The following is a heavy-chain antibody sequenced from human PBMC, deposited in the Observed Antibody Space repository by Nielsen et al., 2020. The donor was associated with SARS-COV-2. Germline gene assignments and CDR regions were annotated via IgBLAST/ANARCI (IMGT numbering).Heavy chain of an antibody. V-gene: IGHV4-39*02. J-gene: IGHJ4*02. CDR2: ISYSGST. Sequence: SETLSLTCIVSGDSISSSSYYWGWIRQPPGKGLEWIGNISYSGSTYYNPSLKSRVTISVDTSKNQFSLKLSSVTAADTAVYYCARDITMIVGPIDYWGQGTLVTVSS. D-gene: IGHD3-22*01. CDR3: ARDITMIVGPIDY. CDR1: GDSISSSSYY.